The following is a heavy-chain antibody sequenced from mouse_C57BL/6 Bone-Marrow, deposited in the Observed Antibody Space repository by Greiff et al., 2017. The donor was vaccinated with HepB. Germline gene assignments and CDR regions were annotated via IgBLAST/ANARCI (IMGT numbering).Heavy chain of an antibody. CDR2: IDPNSGGT. Sequence: VQLQQPGAELVKPGASVKLSCKASGYTFTSYWMHWVKQRPGRGLERIGRIDPNSGGTKYNEKFKSKATLTVDKPSSTAYMQLSSLTSEDSAVYYCARSKDYYGSRWYFDVWGTGTTVTVSS. CDR3: ARSKDYYGSRWYFDV. J-gene: IGHJ1*03. V-gene: IGHV1-72*01. D-gene: IGHD1-1*01. CDR1: GYTFTSYW.